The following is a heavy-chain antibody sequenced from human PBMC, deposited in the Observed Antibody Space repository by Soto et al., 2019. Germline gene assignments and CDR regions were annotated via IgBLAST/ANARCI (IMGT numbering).Heavy chain of an antibody. CDR1: RFTFSSYW. Sequence: GGSLRLSCAASRFTFSSYWMSWVRQAPGIGLEWVANINAEGSEKYYVDSVKGRFTISRDNAKNSPYLQMNSLRAEDTAVYYCARSSRPMTAAGIGDVWGQGTTVTVSS. CDR3: ARSSRPMTAAGIGDV. J-gene: IGHJ6*02. D-gene: IGHD6-13*01. V-gene: IGHV3-7*05. CDR2: INAEGSEK.